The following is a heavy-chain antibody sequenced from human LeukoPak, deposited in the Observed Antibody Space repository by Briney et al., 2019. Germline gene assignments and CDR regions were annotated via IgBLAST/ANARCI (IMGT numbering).Heavy chain of an antibody. Sequence: SETLSLTCAVYGGSFSGYYWSWIRQPPGKGLEWIGEINHSGSTNYNPSLKSRVTISVDTSKNQFSLKLSSVTAADTAVYYCARHGSSWNNWFDPWGQGTLVTVSS. V-gene: IGHV4-34*01. CDR2: INHSGST. D-gene: IGHD6-13*01. CDR1: GGSFSGYY. CDR3: ARHGSSWNNWFDP. J-gene: IGHJ5*02.